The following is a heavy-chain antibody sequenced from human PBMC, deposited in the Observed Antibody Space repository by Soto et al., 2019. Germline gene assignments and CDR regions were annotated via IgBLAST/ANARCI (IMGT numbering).Heavy chain of an antibody. D-gene: IGHD2-8*02. Sequence: QVQLVQSGADVRKPGASVKVSCKASGYTFTNYYMHWVRQAPGQGLEWMGVINPSGGDTGFAQKFQGRLTVTRDTSTSTVYMELSSLRSEDTAVYYCARDIEQGVPTWSVPDYWGQGTLVTVSS. CDR3: ARDIEQGVPTWSVPDY. V-gene: IGHV1-46*03. CDR2: INPSGGDT. CDR1: GYTFTNYY. J-gene: IGHJ4*02.